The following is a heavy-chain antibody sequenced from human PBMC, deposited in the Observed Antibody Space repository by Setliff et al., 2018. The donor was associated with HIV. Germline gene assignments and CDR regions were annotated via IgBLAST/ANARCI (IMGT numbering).Heavy chain of an antibody. V-gene: IGHV3-64*01. CDR3: ARGPGYFDYVWGTYHTLDYFES. CDR1: GITFSRYA. Sequence: PGGSLRLSCAASGITFSRYAMHWVRQAPGKGLEYVSGIKSDGGSTYYANSVKGRFTISRDNSKNTLYLQMGSLRPEDTAVYHCARGPGYFDYVWGTYHTLDYFESWGQGTLVTVSS. D-gene: IGHD3-16*02. CDR2: IKSDGGST. J-gene: IGHJ4*02.